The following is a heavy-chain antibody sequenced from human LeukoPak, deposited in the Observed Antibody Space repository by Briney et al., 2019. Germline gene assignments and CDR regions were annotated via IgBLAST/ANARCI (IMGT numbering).Heavy chain of an antibody. CDR3: ARAFNKYVDYLFDY. J-gene: IGHJ4*02. V-gene: IGHV3-48*01. D-gene: IGHD3-9*01. CDR1: GFTFSSYS. CDR2: ISSSSYTI. Sequence: GGSLRLSCAASGFTFSSYSMNWVRQAPGKGLEWVSYISSSSYTIYYADSVKGRFTISRDSAKNSLYLQMDSLRAEDTAVFYCARAFNKYVDYLFDYRGQGTLVTVSS.